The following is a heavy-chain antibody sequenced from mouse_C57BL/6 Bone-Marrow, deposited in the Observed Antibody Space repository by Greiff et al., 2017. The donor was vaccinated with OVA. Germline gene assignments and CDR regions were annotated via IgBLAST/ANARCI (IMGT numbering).Heavy chain of an antibody. Sequence: VQLQQPGAELVMPGASVKLSCKASGYTFTSYWMHWVKQRPGQGLEWIGEIDPSDSYTNYNQKFKGKSTLTVDKSSSTAYMQLSSLTSEDSAVYYCALRRVSLYWYFDVWGTGTTVTVSS. CDR3: ALRRVSLYWYFDV. CDR2: IDPSDSYT. CDR1: GYTFTSYW. V-gene: IGHV1-69*01. J-gene: IGHJ1*03. D-gene: IGHD2-12*01.